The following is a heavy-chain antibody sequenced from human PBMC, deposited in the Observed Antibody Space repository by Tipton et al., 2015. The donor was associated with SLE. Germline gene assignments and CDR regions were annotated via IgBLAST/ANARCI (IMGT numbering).Heavy chain of an antibody. D-gene: IGHD4-23*01. Sequence: SLRLSCAASGFTFSNYGMNWVRQAPGKGLEWVSSISANGGAIYYADSVRGRFTISRDNSKNTLYLQMTSLRAEDTALYYCVTPLHWELDAFDIWGQGTMVTVSS. CDR3: VTPLHWELDAFDI. CDR1: GFTFSNYG. J-gene: IGHJ3*02. V-gene: IGHV3-23*01. CDR2: ISANGGAI.